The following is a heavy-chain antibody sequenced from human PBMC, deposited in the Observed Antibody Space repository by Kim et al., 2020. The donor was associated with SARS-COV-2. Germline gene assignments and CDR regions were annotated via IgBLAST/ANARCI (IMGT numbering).Heavy chain of an antibody. J-gene: IGHJ5*02. CDR2: INPSNGDT. CDR3: ARASHAAYCGAGSCLRQARNWFDP. D-gene: IGHD2-21*01. V-gene: IGHV1-18*01. CDR1: GYPFTTYG. Sequence: ASVKVSCKASGYPFTTYGITWVRQAPGQGLQWMGWINPSNGDTNYGQEFQGRVTMTTDTFTATAYMELRSLRSDDTAVYFCARASHAAYCGAGSCLRQARNWFDPWGQGTLVTVSS.